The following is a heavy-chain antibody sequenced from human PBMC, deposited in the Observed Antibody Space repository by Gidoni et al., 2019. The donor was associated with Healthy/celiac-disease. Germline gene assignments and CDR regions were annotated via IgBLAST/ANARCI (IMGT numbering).Heavy chain of an antibody. J-gene: IGHJ6*02. CDR3: AKDLLATTPVPDYGMDV. CDR2: ISGRGCST. D-gene: IGHD5-12*01. V-gene: IGHV3-23*01. CDR1: GSTCGSGA. Sequence: EVQRLESGGGLVQPGGSLRLSCAASGSTCGSGAMSWVRRAPGKGLEEVSAISGRGCSTYYADSVKGRFTISRDNSKNTLYLQMNSLRAEDTAVYYCAKDLLATTPVPDYGMDVWGQGTTVTVSS.